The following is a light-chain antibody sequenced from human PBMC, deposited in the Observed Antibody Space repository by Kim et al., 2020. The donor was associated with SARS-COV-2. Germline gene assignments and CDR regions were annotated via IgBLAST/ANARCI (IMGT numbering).Light chain of an antibody. J-gene: IGKJ4*01. Sequence: DIQMTQSPSTLSASVGDRVTITCRASQSISTWLAWYQQKPGKAPKLLIYWTSILESGVPSRFSGSGSETEFTLTISSLQPDDFATYYCQQYTSYPLTFGRGTKVDIK. V-gene: IGKV1-5*03. CDR3: QQYTSYPLT. CDR1: QSISTW. CDR2: WTS.